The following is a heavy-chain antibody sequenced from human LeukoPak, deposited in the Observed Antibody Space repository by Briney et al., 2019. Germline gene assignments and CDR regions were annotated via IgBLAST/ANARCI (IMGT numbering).Heavy chain of an antibody. V-gene: IGHV4-30-2*01. CDR1: GGSISSGGYY. J-gene: IGHJ3*02. D-gene: IGHD2-2*02. Sequence: SETLSLTCTVSGGSISSGGYYWSWIRQPPGKGLEWIGYIYHSGSTYYNPSLKSRVTISVDRSKNQFSLKLSSVTAADTAVYYCARDLRYCSSTSCYTRAFDIWCQGTMVTVSS. CDR3: ARDLRYCSSTSCYTRAFDI. CDR2: IYHSGST.